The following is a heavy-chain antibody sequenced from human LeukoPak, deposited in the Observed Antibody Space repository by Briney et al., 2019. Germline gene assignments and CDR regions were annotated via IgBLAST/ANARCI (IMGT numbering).Heavy chain of an antibody. V-gene: IGHV3-33*01. Sequence: GKSLRLSCAASGFSFSNYGIHWVRQAPGKGLEWVAVIWYDGSNKYYTDSVKGRFTISRDNSKNTLYLQMNSLRAEDTAVYYCARDFSLRYWGQGTLVTVSS. CDR2: IWYDGSNK. CDR3: ARDFSLRY. CDR1: GFSFSNYG. J-gene: IGHJ4*02.